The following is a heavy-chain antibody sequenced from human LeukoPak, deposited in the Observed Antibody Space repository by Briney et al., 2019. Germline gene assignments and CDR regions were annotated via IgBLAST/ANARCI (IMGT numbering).Heavy chain of an antibody. Sequence: GGSLRLSCAASGFTFDDYGMSWVRQGPGKGLAWAYGVNWNGGNTGYADSVKGRFTIFRDNAKNSLYLEMDSLRVEDTALYYCARTSDGNWFDPWGQGTLVTVSS. CDR1: GFTFDDYG. CDR2: VNWNGGNT. D-gene: IGHD1-26*01. J-gene: IGHJ5*02. V-gene: IGHV3-20*04. CDR3: ARTSDGNWFDP.